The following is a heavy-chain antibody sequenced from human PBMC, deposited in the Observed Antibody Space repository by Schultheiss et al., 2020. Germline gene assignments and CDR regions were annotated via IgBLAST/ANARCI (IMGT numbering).Heavy chain of an antibody. CDR2: ISYDGSNK. CDR1: GFNLRKYA. V-gene: IGHV3-30*12. D-gene: IGHD4-17*01. CDR3: VRDRPYGDYGYFDL. J-gene: IGHJ2*01. Sequence: GGSLRLSCATSGFNLRKYAMHWVRQAPGKGLEWVAVISYDGSNKYYADSVKGRFTISRDDSKNTVSLEMNNLRADDTAVYYCVRDRPYGDYGYFDLWGRGTLVTVSS.